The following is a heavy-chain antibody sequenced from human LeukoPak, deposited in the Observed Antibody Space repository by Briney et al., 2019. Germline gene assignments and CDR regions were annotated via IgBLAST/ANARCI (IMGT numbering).Heavy chain of an antibody. CDR1: GGSISSYY. Sequence: PAETLSLTCSVSGGSISSYYGRGLRQPAGGGLEWIVLNYARASTRYKPSLKSRVTMSVDTSQNKFSLKLTSVPPADTAVYYCARYGDSRFDPWGQGTLVTVSS. CDR3: ARYGDSRFDP. V-gene: IGHV4-4*07. D-gene: IGHD4-17*01. J-gene: IGHJ5*02. CDR2: NYARAST.